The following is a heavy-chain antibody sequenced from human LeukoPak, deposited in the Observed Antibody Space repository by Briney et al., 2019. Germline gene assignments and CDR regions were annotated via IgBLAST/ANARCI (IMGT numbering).Heavy chain of an antibody. J-gene: IGHJ4*02. D-gene: IGHD3-10*01. V-gene: IGHV4-38-2*01. CDR3: ARVGIYGSGSYYNVTIDY. CDR2: INHSGST. CDR1: GYSISSGYY. Sequence: PSETLSLTCAVSGYSISSGYYWGWIRQPPGKGLEWIGEINHSGSTNYNPSLKSRVTVSVDTSKNQFSLELSSVTAADTAVYYCARVGIYGSGSYYNVTIDYWGQGTLVTVSS.